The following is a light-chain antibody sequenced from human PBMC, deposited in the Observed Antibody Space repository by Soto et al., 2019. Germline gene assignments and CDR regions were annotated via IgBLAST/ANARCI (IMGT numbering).Light chain of an antibody. V-gene: IGLV2-23*02. CDR1: NSDVGHYNL. Sequence: QSVLTQPASVSGSPGQAITISCTGTNSDVGHYNLVSWYQRLPGKAPKLMIFEVTKRPSGVSLRFSGSKSGNTASLTISGLQAEEEADYYCCSYAGRNTYVFGTETKLTVL. CDR2: EVT. CDR3: CSYAGRNTYV. J-gene: IGLJ1*01.